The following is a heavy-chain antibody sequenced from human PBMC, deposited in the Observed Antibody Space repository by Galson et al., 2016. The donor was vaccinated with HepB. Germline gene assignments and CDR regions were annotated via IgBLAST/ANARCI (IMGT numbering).Heavy chain of an antibody. V-gene: IGHV1-69*06. D-gene: IGHD3-10*01. Sequence: CQASGGTFSNYGISWVRQAPGQGLEWMGGITPIFGTSNYAQKFQGRVTITADKSTSTAYMELNRLRSEDSAVYYCAREIPNFGSGSYQGIYYYYYGMDVWGQGTTVTVSS. CDR2: ITPIFGTS. CDR1: GGTFSNYG. CDR3: AREIPNFGSGSYQGIYYYYYGMDV. J-gene: IGHJ6*02.